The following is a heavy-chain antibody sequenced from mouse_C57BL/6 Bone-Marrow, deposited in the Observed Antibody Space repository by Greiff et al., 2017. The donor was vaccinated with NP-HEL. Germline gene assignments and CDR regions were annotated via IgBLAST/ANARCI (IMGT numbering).Heavy chain of an antibody. J-gene: IGHJ4*01. V-gene: IGHV5-9*01. CDR1: GFTFSSYT. D-gene: IGHD1-1*01. Sequence: EVQLQQSGGGLVQPGGSLKLSCAASGFTFSSYTMSWVRQTPEKRLEWVATISGGGGNTYYPDSVKGRFTISRDNAKNTLYLQMSSLRSEDTALYYCARQHYYGSSFYYYAMDYWGQGTSVTVSS. CDR2: ISGGGGNT. CDR3: ARQHYYGSSFYYYAMDY.